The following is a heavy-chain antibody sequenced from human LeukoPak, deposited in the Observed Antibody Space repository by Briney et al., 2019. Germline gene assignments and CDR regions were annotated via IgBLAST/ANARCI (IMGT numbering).Heavy chain of an antibody. V-gene: IGHV3-48*03. CDR3: ARGSPYYYDSSGYYWH. CDR1: GFTFSGSP. J-gene: IGHJ4*02. D-gene: IGHD3-22*01. Sequence: GGSLRLSCAASGFTFSGSPMNWVRQAPGKGLEWVSYISSSGSTIYYADSVKGRFTISRDNAKNSLYLQMNSLRAEDTAVYYCARGSPYYYDSSGYYWHWGQGTLVTVSS. CDR2: ISSSGSTI.